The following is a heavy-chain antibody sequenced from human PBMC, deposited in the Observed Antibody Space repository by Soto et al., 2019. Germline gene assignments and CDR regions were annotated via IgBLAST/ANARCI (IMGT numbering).Heavy chain of an antibody. CDR2: NNPSGGST. D-gene: IGHD3-9*01. CDR1: VYTFTSYY. CDR3: ARDSEVLRYFDWLPHNEYYYYYMDV. V-gene: IGHV1-46*03. Sequence: GASVTVCCKASVYTFTSYYMHWVRQAPGQGLEWMGINNPSGGSTSYAQKFQGRVTMTRDTSTSTVHMELSSLRSEDTAVYYCARDSEVLRYFDWLPHNEYYYYYMDVWGKGTTVTVSS. J-gene: IGHJ6*03.